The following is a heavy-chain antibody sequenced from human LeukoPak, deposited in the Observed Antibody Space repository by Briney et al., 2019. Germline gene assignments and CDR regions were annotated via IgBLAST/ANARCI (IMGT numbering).Heavy chain of an antibody. V-gene: IGHV4-39*01. Sequence: KSSETLSLTCTVSGGSISTTGYYWAWIRQPPGKGLEWIASIYYSGSTYYNSSLKSRATISVDTSRNQFSLKLSSVTAADTDLYYCASDKGYSNNYFDYWGQGTLVTVSS. J-gene: IGHJ4*01. CDR2: IYYSGST. D-gene: IGHD6-13*01. CDR1: GGSISTTGYY. CDR3: ASDKGYSNNYFDY.